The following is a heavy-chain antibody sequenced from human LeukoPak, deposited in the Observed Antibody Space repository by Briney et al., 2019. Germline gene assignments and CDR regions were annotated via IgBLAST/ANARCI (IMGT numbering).Heavy chain of an antibody. CDR2: IYSGGST. J-gene: IGHJ4*02. CDR1: GFTVSSNY. Sequence: GGSLRLSYAASGFTVSSNYMSWVRQAPGKGLEWVSVIYSGGSTYYADSVKGRFTISRDNAKNSLYLQMNSLRAEDTAVYYCARGGYPGGNYWGQGTLVTVSS. CDR3: ARGGYPGGNY. V-gene: IGHV3-66*01. D-gene: IGHD5-12*01.